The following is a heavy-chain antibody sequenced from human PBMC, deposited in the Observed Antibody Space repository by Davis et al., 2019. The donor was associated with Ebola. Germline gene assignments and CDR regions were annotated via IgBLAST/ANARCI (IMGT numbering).Heavy chain of an antibody. Sequence: GESLKISCAVSGFTFDDYGMSWVRQAPGKGLEWVSGINWNGGSTGYADSVKGRFTISRDNSKNTLYLQMNSLGAEDTAVYYCAKRGTNWGFDDHWGQGTLVTVSS. D-gene: IGHD7-27*01. J-gene: IGHJ5*02. CDR3: AKRGTNWGFDDH. V-gene: IGHV3-20*04. CDR2: INWNGGST. CDR1: GFTFDDYG.